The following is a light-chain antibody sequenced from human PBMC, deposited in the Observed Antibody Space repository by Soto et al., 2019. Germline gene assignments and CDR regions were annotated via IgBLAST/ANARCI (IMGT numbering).Light chain of an antibody. CDR2: AAS. J-gene: IGKJ1*01. V-gene: IGKV1-5*01. Sequence: IQMTQSPSTLSASVGDTVAVPCRASQSVSGWLAWYQQKPGEAPKLLIYAASTLQGGVPSRFSGSGSGTEFTLTISSLQPDDFATYYCQQYNSYSQTFGQGTKVDIK. CDR1: QSVSGW. CDR3: QQYNSYSQT.